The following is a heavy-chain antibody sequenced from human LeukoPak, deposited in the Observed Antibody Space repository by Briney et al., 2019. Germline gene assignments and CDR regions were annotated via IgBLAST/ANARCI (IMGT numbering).Heavy chain of an antibody. CDR3: ARYSHYYYGMDV. V-gene: IGHV4-59*01. Sequence: PSETLSLTCTVSGGSISSYYWSWIRQPPGKGLEWIGYIYYSGSTNYNPSLKSRVTISVDTSKNQFSLKLSSVTAADTAVYYCARYSHYYYGMDVWGQGTTVTVSS. CDR1: GGSISSYY. J-gene: IGHJ6*02. CDR2: IYYSGST. D-gene: IGHD6-13*01.